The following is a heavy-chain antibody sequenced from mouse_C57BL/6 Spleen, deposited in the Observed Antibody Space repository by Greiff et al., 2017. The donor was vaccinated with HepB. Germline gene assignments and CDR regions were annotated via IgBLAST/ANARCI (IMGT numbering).Heavy chain of an antibody. CDR1: GFTFSDYY. J-gene: IGHJ4*01. D-gene: IGHD1-1*01. Sequence: DVHLVESGGGLVQPGGSLKLSCAASGFTFSDYYMYWVRQTPEKRLEWVAYISNGGGSTYYPDTVKGRFTISRDNAKNTLYLQMSRLKSEDTAMYYCARQGILVYGSRSAMDYWGQGTSVTVSS. V-gene: IGHV5-12*01. CDR3: ARQGILVYGSRSAMDY. CDR2: ISNGGGST.